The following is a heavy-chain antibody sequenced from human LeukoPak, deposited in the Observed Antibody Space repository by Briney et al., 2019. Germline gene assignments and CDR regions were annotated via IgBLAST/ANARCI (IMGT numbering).Heavy chain of an antibody. J-gene: IGHJ3*02. D-gene: IGHD2-21*02. CDR2: ISGSCHST. CDR1: GFTFSSYA. CDR3: ANVWCCGGDSYSGDYAFDI. Sequence: GGSLRLSCAASGFTFSSYAMSRVRHAPGKGLEWVSDISGSCHSTYYGDTVKCPFTIYRGNSKNTLYLQMNSLIAEGTAIYYCANVWCCGGDSYSGDYAFDIWGQGTMVTVSS. V-gene: IGHV3-23*01.